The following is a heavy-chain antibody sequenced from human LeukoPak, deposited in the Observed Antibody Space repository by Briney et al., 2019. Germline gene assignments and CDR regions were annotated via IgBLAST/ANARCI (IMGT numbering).Heavy chain of an antibody. J-gene: IGHJ4*02. CDR1: GFTFSSYW. CDR3: ARIDYYDSSGYDSGFDY. V-gene: IGHV3-74*01. CDR2: INSDGSST. Sequence: PTGGSLRLSCAASGFTFSSYWMHWVRQAPGKGLVWVSRINSDGSSTSYADSVKGRFTISRDNAKNTLYLQMNSLRAEDTAVYYCARIDYYDSSGYDSGFDYWGQGTLVTVSS. D-gene: IGHD3-22*01.